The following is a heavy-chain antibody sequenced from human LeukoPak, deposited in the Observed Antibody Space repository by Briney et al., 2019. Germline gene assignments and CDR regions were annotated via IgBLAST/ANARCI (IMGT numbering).Heavy chain of an antibody. CDR1: GGSINSGTYY. CDR3: AKGTYGYKKNWFDP. J-gene: IGHJ5*02. CDR2: ISTSGST. Sequence: SETLSLTCTVSGGSINSGTYYWTWIRQPAGKGLEWIGRISTSGSTNYKPSLKSRVTISVDTSKNQFSLKLSSVTAADTAVYYCAKGTYGYKKNWFDPWGQGTLVTVSS. D-gene: IGHD5-18*01. V-gene: IGHV4-61*02.